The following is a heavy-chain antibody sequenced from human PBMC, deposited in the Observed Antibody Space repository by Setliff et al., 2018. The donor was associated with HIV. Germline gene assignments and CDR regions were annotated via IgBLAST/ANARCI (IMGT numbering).Heavy chain of an antibody. Sequence: GASVKVSCKASGYNFGFYGISWVRQAPGQGLEWMGWVNEDNGDRNFAPSVQGRIALTPDTSTNTAYMELTNLRSDDTALYFCMRDEKRAAGGSMYYFDYWGQGTLVTVSS. D-gene: IGHD5-12*01. CDR1: GYNFGFYG. V-gene: IGHV1-18*01. CDR3: MRDEKRAAGGSMYYFDY. J-gene: IGHJ4*02. CDR2: VNEDNGDR.